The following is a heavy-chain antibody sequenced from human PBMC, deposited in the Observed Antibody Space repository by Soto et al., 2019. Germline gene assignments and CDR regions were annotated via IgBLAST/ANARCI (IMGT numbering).Heavy chain of an antibody. J-gene: IGHJ4*02. CDR3: ARGGAYGDYRSDF. D-gene: IGHD4-17*01. CDR2: ISSGGTTT. V-gene: IGHV3-74*01. CDR1: GFTFGSHW. Sequence: EVQLVESGGGLVQPGGSLRLSCAASGFTFGSHWMHWVRQAPGKGLVYVSRISSGGTTTNYAESVKGRFTISRDNARNTLYLQLNSLRAEDTAVYYCARGGAYGDYRSDFWGQGTLVTVSS.